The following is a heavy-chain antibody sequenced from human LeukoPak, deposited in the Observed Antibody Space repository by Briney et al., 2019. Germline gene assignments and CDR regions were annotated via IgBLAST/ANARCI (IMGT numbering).Heavy chain of an antibody. V-gene: IGHV3-30*04. CDR1: GFTFSSYA. CDR3: ARDMLFQYYFDY. Sequence: GGSLRLSCAASGFTFSSYAMGWVRQGPGKGLEWVAVISYDGSNKYYADSVKGRFTISRDNSKNTLYLQMNSLRAEDTAVYYCARDMLFQYYFDYWGQGTLVTVSS. J-gene: IGHJ4*02. D-gene: IGHD2-21*01. CDR2: ISYDGSNK.